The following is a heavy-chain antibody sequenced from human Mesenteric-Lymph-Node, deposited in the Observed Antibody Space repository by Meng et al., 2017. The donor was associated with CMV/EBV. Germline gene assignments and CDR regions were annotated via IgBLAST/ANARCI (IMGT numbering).Heavy chain of an antibody. CDR1: GDTFRSYA. CDR3: ARGSPWIQLVY. V-gene: IGHV1-69*05. J-gene: IGHJ4*02. Sequence: SCKASGDTFRSYAIIWVRQAPGQGLEWMGGIIPIFGTANYAQKFQGRITITTDESTSTAYMELSSLRSEDTAVYYCARGSPWIQLVYWGQGTLVTVSS. D-gene: IGHD5-18*01. CDR2: IIPIFGTA.